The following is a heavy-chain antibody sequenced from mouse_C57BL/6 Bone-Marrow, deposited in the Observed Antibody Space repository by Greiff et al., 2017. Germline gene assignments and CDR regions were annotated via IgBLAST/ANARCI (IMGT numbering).Heavy chain of an antibody. CDR3: ARSGLLSFDY. Sequence: QVQLQQPGAELVLPGASVKLSCKASGYTFTSYWMHWVKQRPGQGLEWIGEIDPSDSYTNYNQKFKGKSTLTVDKSSSTAYMQLSSLTSEDSAVYYCARSGLLSFDYWGQGTTLTVSS. V-gene: IGHV1-69*01. J-gene: IGHJ2*01. CDR1: GYTFTSYW. CDR2: IDPSDSYT. D-gene: IGHD2-12*01.